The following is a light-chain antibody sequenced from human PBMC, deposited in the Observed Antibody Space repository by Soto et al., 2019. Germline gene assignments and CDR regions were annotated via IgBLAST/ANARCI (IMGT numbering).Light chain of an antibody. J-gene: IGLJ1*01. CDR2: DVS. CDR1: SSDVGDYNY. Sequence: QSALTQPRSVSGSPGQSVTISCTGTSSDVGDYNYVSWYQQHPGKAPKLMIYDVSKRPSGVPDRFSGSKSGNTASLTISGLHDDDEADYYCCSYAGSYYVFGAGTKLTVL. CDR3: CSYAGSYYV. V-gene: IGLV2-11*01.